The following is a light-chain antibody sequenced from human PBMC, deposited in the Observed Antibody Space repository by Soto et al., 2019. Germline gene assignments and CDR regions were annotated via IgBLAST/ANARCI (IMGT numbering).Light chain of an antibody. CDR2: DGS. CDR3: QQYDNWPIT. V-gene: IGKV3-15*01. Sequence: IVLTPSPATLSLSAGARATLSCRASQSVSSDLAWYQHKPGQAPRLLIYDGSTRALGIPARFSGSESGTEFTLTISSLQSEDFAVYFCQQYDNWPITFGQGTRLEI. CDR1: QSVSSD. J-gene: IGKJ5*01.